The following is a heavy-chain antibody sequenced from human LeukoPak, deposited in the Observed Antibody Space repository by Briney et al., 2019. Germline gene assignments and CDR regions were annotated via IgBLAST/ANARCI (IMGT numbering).Heavy chain of an antibody. CDR1: GYSFTSNW. V-gene: IGHV5-51*01. CDR2: IYPGDSDT. J-gene: IGHJ4*02. Sequence: PGESLKISCKGPGYSFTSNWIGWVRQMPGKGLEWMAIIYPGDSDTKYSPSFQGQVTISADKSISTAYLQWSSLKASDTAMYYCARCSGNYYDRYYFDYWGQGTLVTVSS. CDR3: ARCSGNYYDRYYFDY. D-gene: IGHD1-26*01.